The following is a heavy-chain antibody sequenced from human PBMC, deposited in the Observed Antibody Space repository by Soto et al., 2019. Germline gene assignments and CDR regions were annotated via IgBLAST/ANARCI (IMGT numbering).Heavy chain of an antibody. CDR1: GGSIVDYY. CDR2: ISNSGGT. CDR3: ARDSGRDGYNYPHY. J-gene: IGHJ4*02. Sequence: SVPLPLPSTVFGGSIVDYYCSCFRQPPGKRLEWIGYISNSGGTNYSPSLKSRVTISVDSSKNQFSLQLSSVTAADTAVYYCARDSGRDGYNYPHYWGQGTLVTVPS. D-gene: IGHD5-12*01. V-gene: IGHV4-59*01.